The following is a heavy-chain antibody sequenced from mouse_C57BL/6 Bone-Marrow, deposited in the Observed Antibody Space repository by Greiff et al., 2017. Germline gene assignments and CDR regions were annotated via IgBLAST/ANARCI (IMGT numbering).Heavy chain of an antibody. V-gene: IGHV1-82*01. D-gene: IGHD1-1*01. Sequence: QVQLQQSGPELVKPGASVKISCKASGYAFSSSWMNWVKQRPGKGLEWIGRIYPGDGDTNYNGKFKGKATLTADKSSSKAYMKLSSLTSEDSAVYVCASYYGSSFYYAMGYWGQGASVSVSS. CDR1: GYAFSSSW. CDR2: IYPGDGDT. J-gene: IGHJ4*01. CDR3: ASYYGSSFYYAMGY.